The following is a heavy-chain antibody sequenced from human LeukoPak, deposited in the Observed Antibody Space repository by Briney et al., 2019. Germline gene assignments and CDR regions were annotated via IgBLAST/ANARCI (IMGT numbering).Heavy chain of an antibody. J-gene: IGHJ4*02. D-gene: IGHD5-24*01. V-gene: IGHV1-46*01. CDR1: GYTFTSYY. CDR3: ARAYSRYSGMAGRDGYNFDY. Sequence: ASVKVSCKASGYTFTSYYMHWVRQAPGQGREWMGIINPSGGSTSYAQKFQGRVTMTRDTSTSTVYMELSSLRSEDTAVYYCARAYSRYSGMAGRDGYNFDYWGQGTLVTVSS. CDR2: INPSGGST.